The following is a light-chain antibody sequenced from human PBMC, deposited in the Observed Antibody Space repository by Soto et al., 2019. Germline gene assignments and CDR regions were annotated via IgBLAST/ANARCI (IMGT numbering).Light chain of an antibody. CDR2: GAS. J-gene: IGKJ5*01. Sequence: ELVMKPSPVTLSVSPGERATLSCRASQSVSNNLAWYQQKPGQAPSLLIYGASTRATGIPARFSGSGSGTEFTLTISSLQSEDFAVYYCQQYNNWPPFSFGQGTRLEIK. V-gene: IGKV3-15*01. CDR1: QSVSNN. CDR3: QQYNNWPPFS.